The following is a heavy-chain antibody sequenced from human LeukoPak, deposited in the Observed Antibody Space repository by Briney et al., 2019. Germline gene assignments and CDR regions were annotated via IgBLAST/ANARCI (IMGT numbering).Heavy chain of an antibody. V-gene: IGHV3-48*01. D-gene: IGHD6-19*01. CDR2: ISTSTSTI. CDR3: ARGTYSSGCLGY. J-gene: IGHJ4*02. CDR1: GFTFSTCS. Sequence: PGGSLRLSCVASGFTFSTCSMNWVRQAPGKGLEWVSYISTSTSTIYYADSVKGRFTISRDNSKNTLYLQMNSLRAEDTAVYYCARGTYSSGCLGYWGQGTLVTVSS.